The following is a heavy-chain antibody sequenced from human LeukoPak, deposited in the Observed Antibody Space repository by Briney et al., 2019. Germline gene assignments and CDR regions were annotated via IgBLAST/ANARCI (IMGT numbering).Heavy chain of an antibody. V-gene: IGHV4-39*07. Sequence: PSETLSLTCTVSGGSISSSSYYWGWIRQPPGKELEWIGSIYYSGSTYYNPSLKSRVTISVDTSKNQFSVKLSSVTAADTAVYYCARVGSSGLAPFDYWGQGTLVTVSS. CDR3: ARVGSSGLAPFDY. CDR2: IYYSGST. CDR1: GGSISSSSYY. D-gene: IGHD3-22*01. J-gene: IGHJ4*02.